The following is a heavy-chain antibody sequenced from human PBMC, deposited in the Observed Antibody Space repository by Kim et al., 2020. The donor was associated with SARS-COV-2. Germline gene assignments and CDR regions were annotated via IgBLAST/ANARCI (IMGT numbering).Heavy chain of an antibody. CDR3: AKGPERLLWFGEGTMDV. D-gene: IGHD3-10*01. V-gene: IGHV3-30*18. Sequence: GGSLRLSCAASGFTFSSYGMHWVRQAPGKGLEWVAVISYDGSNKYYADSVKGRFTISRDNSKNTLYLQMNSLRAEDTAVYYCAKGPERLLWFGEGTMDV. J-gene: IGHJ6*01. CDR2: ISYDGSNK. CDR1: GFTFSSYG.